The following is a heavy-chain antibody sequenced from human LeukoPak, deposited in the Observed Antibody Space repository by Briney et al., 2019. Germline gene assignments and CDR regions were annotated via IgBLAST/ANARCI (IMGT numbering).Heavy chain of an antibody. J-gene: IGHJ4*02. Sequence: ASVKVSCKASGYTFTSYGISWVRQAPGQGLEWMGRISAYNGNTNYAQKLQGRVTMTTDTSTSTAYMELRSLRSDDTAVYYCARAEDIVVVPAWSYFDYWGQGTLVTVSS. D-gene: IGHD2-2*01. CDR3: ARAEDIVVVPAWSYFDY. V-gene: IGHV1-18*01. CDR1: GYTFTSYG. CDR2: ISAYNGNT.